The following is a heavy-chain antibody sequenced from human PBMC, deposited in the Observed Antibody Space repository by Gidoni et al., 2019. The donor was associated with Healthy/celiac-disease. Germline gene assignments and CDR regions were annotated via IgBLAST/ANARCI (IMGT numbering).Heavy chain of an antibody. V-gene: IGHV3-23*01. CDR1: GFTFSSYA. J-gene: IGHJ4*02. CDR2: ISGSGGST. Sequence: EVQLLESGGGLVQPGGSLRLSCAASGFTFSSYAMSWVRQAPGKGLEWVSAISGSGGSTYYADAVKGRFTISRDNSKNTLYLQMNSLRVEDTAVYYCAKEGDYYDSSGPDYWGQGTLVTVSS. D-gene: IGHD3-22*01. CDR3: AKEGDYYDSSGPDY.